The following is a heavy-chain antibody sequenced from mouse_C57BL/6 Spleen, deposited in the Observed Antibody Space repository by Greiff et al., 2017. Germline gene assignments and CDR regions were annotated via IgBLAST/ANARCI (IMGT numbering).Heavy chain of an antibody. CDR2: IYPGDGDT. J-gene: IGHJ2*01. CDR3: ARGRYGNSLDY. CDR1: GYAFSSSW. Sequence: VQLQQSGPELVKPGASVKISCKASGYAFSSSWMNWVKQRPGKGLEWIGRIYPGDGDTNYNGKFKGKATLTADKSSSTAYMQLSSLTSEDSAVYFCARGRYGNSLDYWGQGTTLTVSS. V-gene: IGHV1-82*01. D-gene: IGHD2-1*01.